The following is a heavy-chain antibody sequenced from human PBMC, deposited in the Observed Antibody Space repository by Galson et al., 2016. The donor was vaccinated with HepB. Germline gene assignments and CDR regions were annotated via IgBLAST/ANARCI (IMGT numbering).Heavy chain of an antibody. CDR2: ISGYNGDI. V-gene: IGHV1-18*01. J-gene: IGHJ4*01. CDR3: ARGGITGTEIAVLHF. D-gene: IGHD1-20*01. CDR1: GYIFRRHG. Sequence: QSGAEVKKPGESLRISCKASGYIFRRHGVNWVRQAPGQGLQWMGWISGYNGDIKYAQEFQGRVLMTTDTSTSTAFLELRGLTFDDTAVYYCARGGITGTEIAVLHFWGQGTLVTVSS.